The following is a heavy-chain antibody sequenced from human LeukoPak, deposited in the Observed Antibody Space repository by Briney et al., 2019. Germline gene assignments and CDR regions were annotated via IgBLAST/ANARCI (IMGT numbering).Heavy chain of an antibody. CDR1: GFTFSSYG. V-gene: IGHV3-30*18. D-gene: IGHD1-26*01. J-gene: IGHJ4*02. CDR3: AKGLDSRRELAPFDY. CDR2: ISYDGTNK. Sequence: PGGSLRLSCAASGFTFSSYGMHWVRQAPGKGLEWVAVISYDGTNKYYADSVRGRFTISRDNSKNTLYPQMNSLRAEDTAVYYCAKGLDSRRELAPFDYWGQGTLVTVSS.